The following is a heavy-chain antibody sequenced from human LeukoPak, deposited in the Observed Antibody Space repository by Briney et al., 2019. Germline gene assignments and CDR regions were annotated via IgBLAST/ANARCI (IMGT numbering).Heavy chain of an antibody. Sequence: GGSLRLSCAVSGLSFRDAWLCWVRQAPGKGLEWVGRIKSKTDGGTTDYAAPVKGRFTISRDDSKNTLYLQMNTLKTEDTAVYYCTTDALSGYASWGQGTLVTVSS. CDR2: IKSKTDGGTT. CDR1: GLSFRDAW. J-gene: IGHJ4*02. CDR3: TTDALSGYAS. V-gene: IGHV3-15*01. D-gene: IGHD5-12*01.